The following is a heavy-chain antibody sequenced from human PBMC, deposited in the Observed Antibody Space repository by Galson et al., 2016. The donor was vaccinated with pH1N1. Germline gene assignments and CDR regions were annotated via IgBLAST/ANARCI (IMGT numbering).Heavy chain of an antibody. Sequence: SLRLSCAASGLTFTNFAMDWVRQAPGKGLEWVSVISVYGGSSYHADSVKGRFTISRDNSKNTVYLQMDSLRAEDTAIYYCTAYCSGYSCPDYWGQGTLVTVSS. CDR2: ISVYGGSS. V-gene: IGHV3-23*01. D-gene: IGHD2-15*01. J-gene: IGHJ4*02. CDR3: TAYCSGYSCPDY. CDR1: GLTFTNFA.